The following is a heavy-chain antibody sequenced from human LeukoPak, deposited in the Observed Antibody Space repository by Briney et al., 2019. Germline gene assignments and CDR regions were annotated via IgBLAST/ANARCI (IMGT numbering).Heavy chain of an antibody. Sequence: ASVKVSCKASGYSFTSYGISWVRQAPGQGLEWMGWISVYNGNTNYAQKLQGRVTMTTDTSTSTAYMELRSLRSDDTAVYYCARSPVTYYYDSSGYYAPNWFDPWGQGTLVTVS. J-gene: IGHJ5*02. CDR2: ISVYNGNT. CDR1: GYSFTSYG. D-gene: IGHD3-22*01. V-gene: IGHV1-18*01. CDR3: ARSPVTYYYDSSGYYAPNWFDP.